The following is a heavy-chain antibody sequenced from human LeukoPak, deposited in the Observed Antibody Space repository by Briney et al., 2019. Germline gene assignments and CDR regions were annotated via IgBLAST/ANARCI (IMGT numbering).Heavy chain of an antibody. J-gene: IGHJ4*02. D-gene: IGHD3-22*01. CDR3: ARSGSSGYYLDY. Sequence: SGGSLRLSCAASGFTFSSYEMNWVRQAPGKGLEWVSYISSSGSTIYYADSVKGRFTISRDNAKNSLYLQMNSLRAEDTAVYYCARSGSSGYYLDYWGQGTLVTVSS. V-gene: IGHV3-48*03. CDR1: GFTFSSYE. CDR2: ISSSGSTI.